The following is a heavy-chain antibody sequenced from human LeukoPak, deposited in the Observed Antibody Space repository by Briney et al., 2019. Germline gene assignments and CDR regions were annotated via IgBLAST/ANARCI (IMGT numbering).Heavy chain of an antibody. CDR2: FDPEDGET. CDR3: ATDWGHGAYGSGSLRLDY. V-gene: IGHV1-24*01. CDR1: GYTLTELS. Sequence: ASVKVSCKVSGYTLTELSMHWVRQAPGKGLEWMGGFDPEDGETIYAQMFQGRVTMTEDTSTDTAYMELSSLRSEDTAVYYCATDWGHGAYGSGSLRLDYWGQGTLVTVSS. J-gene: IGHJ4*02. D-gene: IGHD3-10*01.